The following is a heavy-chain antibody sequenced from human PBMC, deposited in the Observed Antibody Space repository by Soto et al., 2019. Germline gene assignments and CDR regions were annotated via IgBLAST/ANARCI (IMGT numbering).Heavy chain of an antibody. J-gene: IGHJ6*03. Sequence: ASVKVSCKASGYTFTSHDINWVRQATGQGLEWMGWMNPNSGNTGYAQKFQGRVTMTRNTSISTAYMELSSLRSEDTAVYYCARGYRWFGVLLPAHYYYCYYYMDVWGKGTTVTVSS. CDR1: GYTFTSHD. D-gene: IGHD3-10*01. V-gene: IGHV1-8*01. CDR3: ARGYRWFGVLLPAHYYYCYYYMDV. CDR2: MNPNSGNT.